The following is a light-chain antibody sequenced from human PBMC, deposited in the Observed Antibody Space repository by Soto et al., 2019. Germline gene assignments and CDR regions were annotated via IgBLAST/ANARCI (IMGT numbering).Light chain of an antibody. Sequence: QSALTQPPSASGSPGQSVTISCTGTSSDVGGYNYVSWYQQHPGKAPRLMVYEVTKRPSGVPARFSGSKSGNTASLTVSGLQAEDEADYYCSSHAGINNVVFGGGTKLNVL. J-gene: IGLJ3*02. V-gene: IGLV2-8*01. CDR1: SSDVGGYNY. CDR2: EVT. CDR3: SSHAGINNVV.